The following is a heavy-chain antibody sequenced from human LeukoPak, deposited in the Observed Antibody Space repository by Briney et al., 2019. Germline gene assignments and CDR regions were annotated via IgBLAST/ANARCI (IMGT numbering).Heavy chain of an antibody. CDR2: IHHSETA. J-gene: IGHJ5*02. CDR1: GGSFSCYY. CDR3: ARGPYCTDDSCYENWFDP. V-gene: IGHV4-34*01. Sequence: SETLSLTCAVYGGSFSCYYWSWIRQPPAKGLEWIGEIHHSETANYNPSLKSRVTISVDTSKNQFSLNLSSVTAADTAVYYCARGPYCTDDSCYENWFDPWGQGTLVTVSS. D-gene: IGHD2-8*01.